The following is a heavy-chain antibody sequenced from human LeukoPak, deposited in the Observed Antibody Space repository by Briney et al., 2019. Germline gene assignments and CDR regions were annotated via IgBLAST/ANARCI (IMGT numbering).Heavy chain of an antibody. CDR2: ISAYNDNT. D-gene: IGHD3-22*01. CDR3: ARDSHDSSGSLDAFDI. CDR1: GYTFTSYG. V-gene: IGHV1-18*01. Sequence: GASVKVSCKASGYTFTSYGISWVRQAPGQGLEWMGWISAYNDNTNYAQKLQGRVTMTTDTSTNTACMEPRSLRSDDTAVYYCARDSHDSSGSLDAFDIWGQGTMVTVSS. J-gene: IGHJ3*02.